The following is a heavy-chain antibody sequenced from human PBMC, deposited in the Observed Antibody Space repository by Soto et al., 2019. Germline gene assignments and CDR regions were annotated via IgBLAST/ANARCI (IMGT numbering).Heavy chain of an antibody. CDR2: INDDGSST. V-gene: IGHV3-74*01. Sequence: PGGSLRPSCAASGFTFSMYWMHWVRQVPGKGPEWVSRINDDGSSTNYADSVKGRFTISRDNAKNTLYLQMNALRAEDTAVYYCTRGPRSTSTGTGAFWGQGTLVTVSS. D-gene: IGHD1-1*01. CDR1: GFTFSMYW. CDR3: TRGPRSTSTGTGAF. J-gene: IGHJ4*02.